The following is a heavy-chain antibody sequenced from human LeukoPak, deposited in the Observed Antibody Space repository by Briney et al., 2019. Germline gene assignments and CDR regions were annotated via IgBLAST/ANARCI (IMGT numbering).Heavy chain of an antibody. Sequence: GGSLRLSCSASGFSFTTHAMIWARRASGKGLEWVSAIDYSGAVTFYADSVKGRFTVSRDNSKNTMYLQMNGLRAEDTAVYYCAKLLESYSDSWGQGTLVTVSS. V-gene: IGHV3-23*01. CDR1: GFSFTTHA. CDR2: IDYSGAVT. CDR3: AKLLESYSDS. J-gene: IGHJ4*02.